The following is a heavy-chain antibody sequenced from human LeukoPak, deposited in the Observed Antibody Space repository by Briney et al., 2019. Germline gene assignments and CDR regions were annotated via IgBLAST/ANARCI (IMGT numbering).Heavy chain of an antibody. CDR2: ISYDGSNE. J-gene: IGHJ6*02. CDR3: VRGEYYSSSGMDV. Sequence: GRSLRLFCAASGFTFSDYGMHWGRQAPGKGLEWVAAISYDGSNEYFGDSLKGRSTISRDNSKNTLYLQMNRLRVEDTAVYYCVRGEYYSSSGMDVWGQGTTVTVSS. V-gene: IGHV3-30*03. D-gene: IGHD3-10*01. CDR1: GFTFSDYG.